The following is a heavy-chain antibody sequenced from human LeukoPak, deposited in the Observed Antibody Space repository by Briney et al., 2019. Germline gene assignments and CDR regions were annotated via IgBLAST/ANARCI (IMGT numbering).Heavy chain of an antibody. V-gene: IGHV3-73*01. D-gene: IGHD3-3*01. CDR1: GFTFSGSA. J-gene: IGHJ5*02. CDR2: IRSKANSYAT. CDR3: TRLSGSAGVVPNWFDP. Sequence: GGSLKLSCAASGFTFSGSAMHWVRQASGKGLEWVGRIRSKANSYATAYAASVKGRFTISRDDSKNTAYLQMNSLKTEDTAVYYCTRLSGSAGVVPNWFDPWGQGTLVTVSS.